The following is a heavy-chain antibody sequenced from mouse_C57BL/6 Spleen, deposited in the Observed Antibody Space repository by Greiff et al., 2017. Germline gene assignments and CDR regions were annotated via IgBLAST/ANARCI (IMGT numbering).Heavy chain of an antibody. D-gene: IGHD1-1*01. CDR2: IHPNSGST. V-gene: IGHV1-64*01. CDR1: GYTFTSYW. CDR3: ARYYYGSSLWYFDV. J-gene: IGHJ1*03. Sequence: QVQLQQPGAELVKPGASVKVSCKASGYTFTSYWMHWVKQRPGQGLEWIGMIHPNSGSTNYNEKFKSKATLTVDKSSSTAYMQLSSLTSEDSVVYYCARYYYGSSLWYFDVWGTGTTVTVSS.